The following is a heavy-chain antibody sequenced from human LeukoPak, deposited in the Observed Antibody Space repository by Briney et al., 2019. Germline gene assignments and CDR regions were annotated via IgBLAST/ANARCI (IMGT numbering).Heavy chain of an antibody. J-gene: IGHJ2*01. V-gene: IGHV4-59*08. Sequence: PSETLSLTCTVSDGSISNYYWSWIRQPPGKGLQWIGYVYYSGATKYNPSLKSRVSMSVDASKKQFSLRLSSVTATDTAVYYCARLNLRCFESSDFPYWYFTLWGRGTLVTVSS. CDR2: VYYSGAT. CDR1: DGSISNYY. D-gene: IGHD3-22*01. CDR3: ARLNLRCFESSDFPYWYFTL.